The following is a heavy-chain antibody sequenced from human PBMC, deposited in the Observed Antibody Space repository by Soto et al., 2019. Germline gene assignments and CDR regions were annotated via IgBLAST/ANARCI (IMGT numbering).Heavy chain of an antibody. CDR3: ARDLVGQLVATPFY. J-gene: IGHJ4*02. V-gene: IGHV3-33*01. D-gene: IGHD6-6*01. CDR1: GFTFSSYG. Sequence: QVQLVESGGGVVQPGRSLRLSCAASGFTFSSYGMHWVRQAPGKGLEWVAVIWYDGSNKYYADSVKGRFTISRDNSKNTLYLQMNSLRGEDTAVYYCARDLVGQLVATPFYWGQGTLVTVSS. CDR2: IWYDGSNK.